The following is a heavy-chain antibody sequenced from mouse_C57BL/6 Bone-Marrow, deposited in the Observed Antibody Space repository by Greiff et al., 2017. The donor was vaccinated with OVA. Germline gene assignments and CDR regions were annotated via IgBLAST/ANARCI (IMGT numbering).Heavy chain of an antibody. Sequence: EVKVEESEGGLVQPGSSMKLSCTASGFTFSDYYMAWVRQVPDKGLEWVANINYDGSSTYYLDSLKSRFIISRDNAKNILYLQMSSLKSEDTATYYCARAEVTTWYFDVWGTGTTVTVSS. J-gene: IGHJ1*03. CDR1: GFTFSDYY. D-gene: IGHD2-2*01. CDR2: INYDGSST. V-gene: IGHV5-16*01. CDR3: ARAEVTTWYFDV.